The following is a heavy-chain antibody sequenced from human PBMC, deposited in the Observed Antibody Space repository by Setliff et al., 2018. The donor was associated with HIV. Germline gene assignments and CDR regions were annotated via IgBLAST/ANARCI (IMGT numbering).Heavy chain of an antibody. D-gene: IGHD3-22*01. CDR1: GGSFSGYY. J-gene: IGHJ4*02. Sequence: PSETLSLTCAVYGGSFSGYYWSWIRQPPGKGLEWIGEINHSGSTNYNPSLKSRVTISVDTSKNQFSLKLSSVTAADTAVYYCARGRRKIGYYDDRSGFYWDWGQGTPVTVSS. CDR3: ARGRRKIGYYDDRSGFYWD. V-gene: IGHV4-34*01. CDR2: INHSGST.